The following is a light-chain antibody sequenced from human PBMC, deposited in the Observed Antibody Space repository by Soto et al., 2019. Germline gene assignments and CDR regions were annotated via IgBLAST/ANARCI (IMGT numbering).Light chain of an antibody. CDR2: DDN. J-gene: IGLJ2*01. CDR1: DSNIGRNY. V-gene: IGLV1-51*01. Sequence: QSVLTQPASLSATPGEKVTISCSGRDSNIGRNYVSWYRQLPGTAPQLLIYDDNKRHSGVPDRLSGSRYGTSASLAIAGLQPGDEADYYCGTWDESLGAGVFGGGTKLTVL. CDR3: GTWDESLGAGV.